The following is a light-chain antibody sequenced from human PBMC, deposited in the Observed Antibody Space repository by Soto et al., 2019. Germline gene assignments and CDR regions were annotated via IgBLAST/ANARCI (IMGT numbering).Light chain of an antibody. CDR2: EVT. V-gene: IGLV2-23*02. J-gene: IGLJ2*01. CDR1: NGDVGTSNL. CDR3: CSHAGRVV. Sequence: QSPLTKPGSVSGSPGQSIPISCAGTNGDVGTSNLVSWYQQHSGKAPKVIIYEVTKRPSGVSIRFSGSKSGNTASLTIFGLQAEDEPDYYCCSHAGRVVFVGGTKVTVL.